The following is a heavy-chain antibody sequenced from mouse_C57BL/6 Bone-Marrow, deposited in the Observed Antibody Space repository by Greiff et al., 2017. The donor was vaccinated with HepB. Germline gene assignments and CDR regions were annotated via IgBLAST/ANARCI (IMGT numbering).Heavy chain of an antibody. V-gene: IGHV1-64*01. D-gene: IGHD4-1*01. CDR3: ARWDFYFDY. J-gene: IGHJ2*01. CDR2: IHPNSGST. Sequence: QVQLQQPGAELVKPGASVKLSCKASGYTFTSYWMHWVKQRPGQGLEWIGMIHPNSGSTNYNEKFKSKATLTVDKSSSTTYMQLGSLTSEDSAVYYCARWDFYFDYWGQGTTLTVSS. CDR1: GYTFTSYW.